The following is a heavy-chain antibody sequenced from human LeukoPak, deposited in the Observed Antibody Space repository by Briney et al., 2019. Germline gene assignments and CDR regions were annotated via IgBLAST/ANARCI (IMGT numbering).Heavy chain of an antibody. CDR3: ASVKQWLVHDAFDI. CDR2: IRYDGSNK. J-gene: IGHJ3*02. Sequence: PGGSLRLSCAASGFTFSGSGMHWVRQAPGKGLEWVTFIRYDGSNKYYTDSVKGRFTISRDNAKNSLYLQMNSLRAEDTAVYYCASVKQWLVHDAFDIWGQGTMVTVSS. CDR1: GFTFSGSG. V-gene: IGHV3-30*02. D-gene: IGHD6-19*01.